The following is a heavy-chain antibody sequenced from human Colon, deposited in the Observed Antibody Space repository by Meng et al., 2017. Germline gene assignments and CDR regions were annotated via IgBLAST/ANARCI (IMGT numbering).Heavy chain of an antibody. Sequence: QGQLCQSVAGWGKPGASWKVSCKASGYTFSDYHMHWVRQAPGQGLEWMGIINPSGGGTRYAQKFQDRVTMSRDTSTSTVYMDLSSLTSDDTAVYYCARERFGESPDYWGQGTLVTVSS. D-gene: IGHD3-16*01. CDR1: GYTFSDYH. V-gene: IGHV1-46*01. J-gene: IGHJ4*02. CDR3: ARERFGESPDY. CDR2: INPSGGGT.